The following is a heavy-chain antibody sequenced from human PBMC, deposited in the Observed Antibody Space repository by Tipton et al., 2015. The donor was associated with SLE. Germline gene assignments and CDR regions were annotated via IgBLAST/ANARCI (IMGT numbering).Heavy chain of an antibody. CDR1: GGSISSYY. J-gene: IGHJ6*03. D-gene: IGHD3-3*01. CDR2: IYYSGST. CDR3: ASTTIFGGYYYYMDV. Sequence: TLSLTCTVSGGSISSYYWSWIRQPPGKGLEWIGYIYYSGSTNYNPSLKSRVTISVDTSKNQFSLKLSSVTAADTAVYHCASTTIFGGYYYYMDVWGKGTTVTVSS. V-gene: IGHV4-59*01.